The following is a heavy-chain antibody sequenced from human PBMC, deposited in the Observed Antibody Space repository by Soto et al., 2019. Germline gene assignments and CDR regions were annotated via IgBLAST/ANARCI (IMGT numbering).Heavy chain of an antibody. CDR3: ARVLSGGAGSCYCGYYYYGMDV. J-gene: IGHJ6*02. D-gene: IGHD2-15*01. V-gene: IGHV3-33*01. CDR1: GFTFSSFG. CDR2: TREDGSNK. Sequence: SLSPSWVLSGFTFSSFGMHWVSHPPGKGMEWEAVTREDGSNKYYGNSVTGRLTISTDHSKNTLCLQMNSLRAEDTAVYYCARVLSGGAGSCYCGYYYYGMDVWGQGTTVTVSS.